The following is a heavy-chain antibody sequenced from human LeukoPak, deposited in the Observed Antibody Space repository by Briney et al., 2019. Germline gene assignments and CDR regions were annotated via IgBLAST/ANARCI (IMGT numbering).Heavy chain of an antibody. CDR1: GGSISSYY. J-gene: IGHJ4*02. Sequence: PSETLSLTCTVSGGSISSYYWSWIRQPPGKGLEWIGYIYYSGSTNYNPSLKSRVTISVDTSKNQFSLKLSSVTAADTAVYYCARDGNWGLDYWGQGTQVTVSS. D-gene: IGHD7-27*01. V-gene: IGHV4-59*12. CDR2: IYYSGST. CDR3: ARDGNWGLDY.